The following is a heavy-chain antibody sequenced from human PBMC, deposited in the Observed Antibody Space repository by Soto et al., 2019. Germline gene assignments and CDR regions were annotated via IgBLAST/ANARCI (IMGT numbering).Heavy chain of an antibody. CDR1: GFTFSSYS. CDR2: ITSSGTTV. V-gene: IGHV3-48*02. Sequence: EVHLVESGGGLVQPGGSLRLSRAASGFTFSSYSLNWVRQAPGKGLEWVPYITSSGTTVYYADSVRGRFTISRDNAKNSLYLQMNSLRDDDTAVYYCARGSSNWAYYFDFWGQGTLVTVSS. J-gene: IGHJ4*02. D-gene: IGHD6-13*01. CDR3: ARGSSNWAYYFDF.